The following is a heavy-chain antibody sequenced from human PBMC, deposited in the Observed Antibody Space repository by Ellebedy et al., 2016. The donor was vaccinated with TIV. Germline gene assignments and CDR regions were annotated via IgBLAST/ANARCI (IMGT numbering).Heavy chain of an antibody. D-gene: IGHD5-12*01. CDR3: ARDMVQGMVARYLWFDY. CDR1: GYTFTSYS. CDR2: ISAYTGDT. Sequence: ASVKVSCKASGYTFTSYSISWVRQAPGQGLEWMGWISAYTGDTQYAQKFQGRVTVTTDISTSTAYMELRSLRSDDTAVYYCARDMVQGMVARYLWFDYWGQGTLVTVSS. J-gene: IGHJ4*02. V-gene: IGHV1-18*01.